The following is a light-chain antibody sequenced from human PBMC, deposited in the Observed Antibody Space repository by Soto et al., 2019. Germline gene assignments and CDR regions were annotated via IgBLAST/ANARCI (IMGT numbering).Light chain of an antibody. Sequence: DIQMTQDPSTLSPAVRDRVTITFRASQTISSWLALYQQKPGQAPKLLIYDVSSLESGVPSRFSGSGSGTEFTLTISSLQPDDFATYYCQQYNTFWTFGQGTKVDIK. CDR1: QTISSW. V-gene: IGKV1-5*01. CDR3: QQYNTFWT. J-gene: IGKJ1*01. CDR2: DVS.